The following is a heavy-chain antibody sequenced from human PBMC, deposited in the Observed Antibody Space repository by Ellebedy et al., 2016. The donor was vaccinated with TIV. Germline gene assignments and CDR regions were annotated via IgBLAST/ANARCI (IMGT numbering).Heavy chain of an antibody. CDR1: GGSISSSISF. Sequence: SETLSLTXSVSGGSISSSISFWGWIRQPPGKGLEWIGSIYYSGSTYFNPSLKSRVTISVDTSKNQFSLKLSSVTAADTAVYCCARSPDYYDSSGYSPPNWFDPWGQGTLVTVSS. CDR3: ARSPDYYDSSGYSPPNWFDP. J-gene: IGHJ5*02. V-gene: IGHV4-39*01. D-gene: IGHD3-22*01. CDR2: IYYSGST.